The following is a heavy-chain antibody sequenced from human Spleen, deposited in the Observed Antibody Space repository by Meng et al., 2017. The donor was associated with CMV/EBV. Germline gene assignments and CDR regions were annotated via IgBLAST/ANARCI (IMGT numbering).Heavy chain of an antibody. CDR2: INPSGGST. CDR3: AREGCSSTSCSRDAFDI. Sequence: ASVKVSCKASGGTFSKYAISWVRQAPGQGLEWMGIINPSGGSTSYAQKFQGRVTMTRDTSTSTVYMELSSLRSEDTAVYYCAREGCSSTSCSRDAFDIWGQGTMVTVSS. V-gene: IGHV1-46*01. J-gene: IGHJ3*02. CDR1: GGTFSKYA. D-gene: IGHD2-2*01.